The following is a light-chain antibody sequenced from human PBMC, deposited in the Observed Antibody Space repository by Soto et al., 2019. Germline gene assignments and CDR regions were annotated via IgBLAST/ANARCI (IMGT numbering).Light chain of an antibody. CDR2: AAS. V-gene: IGKV1-27*01. J-gene: IGKJ1*01. CDR1: QGIGNS. Sequence: DIQMTQSPSSLSASVGDSVTITCRASQGIGNSLAWYQQQPGKVPKLLIYAASSLQSGVPSRFSGSGSGTDFTLTISSLQPEDVATYYGQKHSSGPRTFGQGPKVEIK. CDR3: QKHSSGPRT.